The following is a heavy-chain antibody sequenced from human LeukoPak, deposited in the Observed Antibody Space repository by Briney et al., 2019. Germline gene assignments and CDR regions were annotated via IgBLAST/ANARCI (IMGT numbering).Heavy chain of an antibody. CDR3: AKALNCSGGSCYDSAGFDY. CDR1: GFTFSSYA. CDR2: ISGSGGST. J-gene: IGHJ4*02. Sequence: PGGSLRLSCAASGFTFSSYAMSWVRQAPGKGLEWVSAISGSGGSTYYADSVKGRFTISRDNSKNTLYLQMNSLRAEDTAVYYCAKALNCSGGSCYDSAGFDYWGQGTLVTVSS. D-gene: IGHD2-15*01. V-gene: IGHV3-23*01.